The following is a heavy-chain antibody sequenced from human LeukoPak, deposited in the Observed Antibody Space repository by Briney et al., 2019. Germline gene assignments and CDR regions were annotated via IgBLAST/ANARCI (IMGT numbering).Heavy chain of an antibody. CDR3: ARNNTIAMTVPGISHIRKQQYFDY. CDR1: GDSIISSSYY. D-gene: IGHD6-19*01. J-gene: IGHJ4*02. V-gene: IGHV4-39*01. Sequence: SETLSLTCTVSGDSIISSSYYWGWIRQSPGKGLEWIGSIYYSGSTTYNPSLKSRGTMFVDTDKNQISLLLSSVTAADTAGDYCARNNTIAMTVPGISHIRKQQYFDYWGQGTLVTVSS. CDR2: IYYSGST.